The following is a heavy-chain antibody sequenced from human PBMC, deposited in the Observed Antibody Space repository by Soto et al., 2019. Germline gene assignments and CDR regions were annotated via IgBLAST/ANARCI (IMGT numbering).Heavy chain of an antibody. CDR2: IVPILGTT. CDR1: GGTFTRYS. J-gene: IGHJ6*02. D-gene: IGHD3-22*01. V-gene: IGHV1-69*01. Sequence: QVQLLQSGAEVKKPGASVKVSCTASGGTFTRYSISWLRQAPGQGLDWMGGIVPILGTTNYAQRFQGRVKITVDESTRAASMELSSLTSDDTAVYYCARPAERGYSSDHHYYYALDVWGQGTSVTVTS. CDR3: ARPAERGYSSDHHYYYALDV.